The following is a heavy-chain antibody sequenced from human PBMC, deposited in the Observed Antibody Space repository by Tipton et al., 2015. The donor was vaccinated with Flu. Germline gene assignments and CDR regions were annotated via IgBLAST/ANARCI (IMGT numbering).Heavy chain of an antibody. CDR1: GFTFSSYG. CDR3: AKAGSRGYYLDDAFDL. V-gene: IGHV3-30*18. Sequence: SLRLSCAASGFTFSSYGMHWVRQAPGKGLEWVAVISYDGSNKYYAESVKGRFTISRDNSKNTLYLQMNSLRAEDTSVYYCAKAGSRGYYLDDAFDLWGQGTMVTVSS. D-gene: IGHD3-22*01. J-gene: IGHJ3*01. CDR2: ISYDGSNK.